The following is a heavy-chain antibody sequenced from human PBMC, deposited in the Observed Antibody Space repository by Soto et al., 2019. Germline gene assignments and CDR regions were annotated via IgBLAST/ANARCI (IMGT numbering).Heavy chain of an antibody. V-gene: IGHV1-18*01. CDR3: ARGAYGEVAYDF. CDR1: GYTFTTYG. Sequence: ASVKVSCKASGYTFTTYGFSWVRQAPGQGLEWMGWISAYDGNTNYEQRLHGRVTMTTDTSTSTAYLELRSLRSDDTAVYYCARGAYGEVAYDFWGKGTMVTVSS. CDR2: ISAYDGNT. D-gene: IGHD2-21*01. J-gene: IGHJ3*01.